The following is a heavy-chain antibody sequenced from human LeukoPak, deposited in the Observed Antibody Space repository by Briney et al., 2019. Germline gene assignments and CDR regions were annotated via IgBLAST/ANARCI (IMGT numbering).Heavy chain of an antibody. J-gene: IGHJ4*02. V-gene: IGHV2-70*04. CDR2: IDWDDDK. Sequence: SGPRRVNPTQPLTLTCTFSGFSLSTTGMRVSWICQPPAKALESLARIDWDDDKFYSTSLKTRLTISKDTAKNQVVLTMTNMDPVDTATYYCARTLAAAGTWYYFDYWGQGTLVTVSS. D-gene: IGHD6-13*01. CDR3: ARTLAAAGTWYYFDY. CDR1: GFSLSTTGMR.